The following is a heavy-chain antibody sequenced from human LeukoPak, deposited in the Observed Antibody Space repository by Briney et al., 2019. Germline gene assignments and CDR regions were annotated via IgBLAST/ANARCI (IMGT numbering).Heavy chain of an antibody. CDR1: GFTFSSYG. V-gene: IGHV3-30*02. Sequence: GGSLRLPCAASGFTFSSYGMHWVRQAPGKGLEWVAFIRYDGSNKYYADSVKGRFTISRDTSRSTLYLQMNSLRAEDAAVYYCAKAPVTSCRGAFCYPFDYWGQGTLVTVSS. CDR3: AKAPVTSCRGAFCYPFDY. J-gene: IGHJ4*02. CDR2: IRYDGSNK. D-gene: IGHD2-15*01.